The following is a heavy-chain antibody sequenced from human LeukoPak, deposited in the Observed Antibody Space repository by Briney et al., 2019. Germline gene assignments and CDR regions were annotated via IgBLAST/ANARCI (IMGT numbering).Heavy chain of an antibody. CDR2: IYHSGST. CDR1: GGSISSGGYS. Sequence: SETLSLTCAVSGGSISSGGYSWSWIRQPPGKGLEWIGYIYHSGSTYYNPSLKSRVTISVDRSKNQFSLKLSSVTAADTAVYYCARDKPWFDPWGQGTLVTVSS. CDR3: ARDKPWFDP. V-gene: IGHV4-30-2*01. J-gene: IGHJ5*02.